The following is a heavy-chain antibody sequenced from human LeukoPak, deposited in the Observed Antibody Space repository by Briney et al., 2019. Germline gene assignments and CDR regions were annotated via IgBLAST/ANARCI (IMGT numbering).Heavy chain of an antibody. V-gene: IGHV4-34*01. CDR2: INRSGST. J-gene: IGHJ3*02. CDR3: ARGATYYYDSRGHQVQDDI. D-gene: IGHD3-22*01. Sequence: ETLSLTCAVYGGSFSGHYWSWIRQSPGKGLEWIGEINRSGSTNYNPSLKSRVTISVDTSKNQFSLKLSSVTAADTAVYYCARGATYYYDSRGHQVQDDIWRQGTMVTVSS. CDR1: GGSFSGHY.